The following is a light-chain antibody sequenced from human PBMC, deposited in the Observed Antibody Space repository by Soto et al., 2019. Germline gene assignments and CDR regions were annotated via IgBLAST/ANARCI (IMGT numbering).Light chain of an antibody. Sequence: DIVMTQSPDSLAVSLGERATINCKSSQSVLYSSNDKNYLAWYQQKPGQPPRLLIYWASTRESGVPDRVTGGGSGTDFTLTISSLQAEDVAVYYCQQYYSSPFTFGLGTKVDIK. J-gene: IGKJ3*01. CDR1: QSVLYSSNDKNY. CDR2: WAS. CDR3: QQYYSSPFT. V-gene: IGKV4-1*01.